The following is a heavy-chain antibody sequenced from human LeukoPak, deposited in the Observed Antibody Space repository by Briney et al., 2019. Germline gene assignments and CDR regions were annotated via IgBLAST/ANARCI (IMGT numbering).Heavy chain of an antibody. CDR2: IYYGGST. V-gene: IGHV4-39*07. Sequence: PSETLSLTCTVSGGSVSSTHYWGWIRQPPGKGLEWIGSIYYGGSTYYNASLRSRVTTSVDTSKNQFSLKLSSVTAADTAVYYCAKSTYYYDTFVNAFDIWGQGTMVTVSS. CDR3: AKSTYYYDTFVNAFDI. J-gene: IGHJ3*02. CDR1: GGSVSSTHY. D-gene: IGHD3-22*01.